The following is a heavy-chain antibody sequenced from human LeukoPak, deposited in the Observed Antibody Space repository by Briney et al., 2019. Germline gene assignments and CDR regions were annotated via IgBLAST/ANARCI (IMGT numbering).Heavy chain of an antibody. CDR1: GVTFDDYA. CDR2: ISWNSGSI. Sequence: PGRSLRLSCAASGVTFDDYAMHWVRQAPGKGLEWVSGISWNSGSIDYADSVKGRFTISRDNAKNSLYLQMNSLRAEDTALYYCAKGSGVAARPLDYWGQGTLVTVSS. CDR3: AKGSGVAARPLDY. D-gene: IGHD6-6*01. J-gene: IGHJ4*02. V-gene: IGHV3-9*01.